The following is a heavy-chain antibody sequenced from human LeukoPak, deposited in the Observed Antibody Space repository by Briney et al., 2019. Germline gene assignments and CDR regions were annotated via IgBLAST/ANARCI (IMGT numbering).Heavy chain of an antibody. CDR2: ISGSGGST. CDR3: AKVGVLRFLDY. Sequence: GGSLRLSCAASGFTFSSYNMNWVRQAPGKGLEWVSAISGSGGSTYYADSVKGRFTISRDNSKNTLYLQMNSLRAEDTAVYYCAKVGVLRFLDYWGQGTLVTVSS. D-gene: IGHD3-3*01. J-gene: IGHJ4*02. V-gene: IGHV3-23*01. CDR1: GFTFSSYN.